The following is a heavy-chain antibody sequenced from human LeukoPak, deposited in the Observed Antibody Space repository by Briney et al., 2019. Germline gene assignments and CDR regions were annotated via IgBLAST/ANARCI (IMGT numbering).Heavy chain of an antibody. D-gene: IGHD3-3*01. Sequence: GESLKISCQGSGYSFTSYWIGWVRQMPGKGLEWMGIIYPGDSDTRYSPSFQGQVTISADKSISTAYLQWSSLKASDTAMYYCARTPGGDFWSRYRYYSYYMDVWGKGTTVTVSS. CDR2: IYPGDSDT. J-gene: IGHJ6*03. CDR3: ARTPGGDFWSRYRYYSYYMDV. CDR1: GYSFTSYW. V-gene: IGHV5-51*01.